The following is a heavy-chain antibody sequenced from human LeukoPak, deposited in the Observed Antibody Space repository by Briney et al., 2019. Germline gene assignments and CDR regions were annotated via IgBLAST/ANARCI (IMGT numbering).Heavy chain of an antibody. CDR2: INWNGGGT. CDR1: GFTYDQYR. V-gene: IGHV3-20*01. CDR3: ARVVRYYDYVWGSYRFNWFDP. Sequence: PGGPLRLPCAASGFTYDQYRMSWLRQSTGKAVEWVSGINWNGGGTGYAGSVKVRFTISRDNAKNSLYLQMNSLRAEDTALYHCARVVRYYDYVWGSYRFNWFDPWGQGTLVTVSS. J-gene: IGHJ5*02. D-gene: IGHD3-16*02.